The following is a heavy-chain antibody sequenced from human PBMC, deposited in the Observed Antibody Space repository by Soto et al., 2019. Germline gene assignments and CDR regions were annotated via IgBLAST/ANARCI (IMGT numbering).Heavy chain of an antibody. CDR2: IYYSGST. V-gene: IGHV4-61*08. CDR1: GGSISSGGYS. Sequence: SETLSLTCAVSGGSISSGGYSWSWIRQPPGKGLEWIGYIYYSGSTNYNPSLKSRVTISVDTSKNQLSLKLSSVTAADTAVYYCARRYGYYFDYWGQGTLVTVSS. CDR3: ARRYGYYFDY. D-gene: IGHD3-9*01. J-gene: IGHJ4*02.